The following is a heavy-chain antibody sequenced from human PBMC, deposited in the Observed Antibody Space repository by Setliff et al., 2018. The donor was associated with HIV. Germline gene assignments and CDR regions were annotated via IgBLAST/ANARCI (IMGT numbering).Heavy chain of an antibody. V-gene: IGHV4-61*09. Sequence: SETLSLTCSVSGASISGVNYYWTWIRQPAGKGLEWLGHIKDTGATNHSPSLKSRVTMSIDTSNKQFSLKLSSVTAADTAVYYCARRIIVGAISDVFDIWGQGTLVTVSS. D-gene: IGHD1-26*01. J-gene: IGHJ3*02. CDR3: ARRIIVGAISDVFDI. CDR1: GASISGVNYY. CDR2: IKDTGAT.